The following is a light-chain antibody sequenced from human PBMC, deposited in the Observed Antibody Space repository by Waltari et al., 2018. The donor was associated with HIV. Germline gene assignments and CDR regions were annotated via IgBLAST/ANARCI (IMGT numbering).Light chain of an antibody. Sequence: QSVLTQPPSVSGAPGQRVTISCTGTSSNIGAGFDVHWYQQLPGTVPKVLIYNNTDRPAGVPDRFSCSKSATSASLAITGLQAEDEANYYCQSYDISLSGWVFGGGTKLTVL. CDR2: NNT. V-gene: IGLV1-40*01. J-gene: IGLJ2*01. CDR1: SSNIGAGFD. CDR3: QSYDISLSGWV.